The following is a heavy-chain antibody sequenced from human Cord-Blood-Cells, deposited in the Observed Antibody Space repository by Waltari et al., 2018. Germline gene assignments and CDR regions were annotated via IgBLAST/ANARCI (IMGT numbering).Heavy chain of an antibody. J-gene: IGHJ4*02. CDR1: GGSISSSSYY. CDR2: IYYSGSP. Sequence: QLQLQESGPGLVKPSETLSLTCTVSGGSISSSSYYCGRILQPPGKGLEWIGSIYYSGSPYYNPALKSRVTISVDTYKNQFSLKLSSVTAADTAVYYCARQPYDFWSGYYLDYWGQGTLVTVSS. V-gene: IGHV4-39*01. CDR3: ARQPYDFWSGYYLDY. D-gene: IGHD3-3*01.